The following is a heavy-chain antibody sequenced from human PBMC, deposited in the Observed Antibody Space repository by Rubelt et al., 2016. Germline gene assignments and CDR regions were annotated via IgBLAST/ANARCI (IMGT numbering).Heavy chain of an antibody. CDR3: ARDPSNFGVNDY. CDR1: GFTFSSYA. J-gene: IGHJ4*02. D-gene: IGHD3-3*01. V-gene: IGHV3-23*01. Sequence: EVQLLESGRGLVQPGGSLRLSCAASGFTFSSYAMSWVRQAPGMGLEWVSAITGAGGSTYYADSVKGRFTISRDNSMATLYLQMKGLGAEDTAVYYCARDPSNFGVNDYWGQGTLVTVSS. CDR2: ITGAGGST.